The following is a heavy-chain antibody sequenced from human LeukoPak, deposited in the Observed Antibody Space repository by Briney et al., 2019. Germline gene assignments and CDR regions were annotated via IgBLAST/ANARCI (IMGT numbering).Heavy chain of an antibody. J-gene: IGHJ6*03. Sequence: GESLRLSCAASGFTFSSYAISWVRPAPGQGLEWMGGIIPIFGTANYAQKFQGRVTITADKSTSTAYMELSSLRSEDTAVYYCATGSSSSFYYYYMDVWGKGTTVTVSS. D-gene: IGHD6-6*01. V-gene: IGHV1-69*06. CDR1: GFTFSSYA. CDR2: IIPIFGTA. CDR3: ATGSSSSFYYYYMDV.